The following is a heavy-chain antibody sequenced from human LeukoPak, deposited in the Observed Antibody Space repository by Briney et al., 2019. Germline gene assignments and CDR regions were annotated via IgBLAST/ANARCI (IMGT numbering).Heavy chain of an antibody. CDR1: GGSISSGGYS. V-gene: IGHV4-30-2*01. J-gene: IGHJ4*02. CDR2: IYHSGST. D-gene: IGHD4-17*01. Sequence: SETLSLTCAVSGGSISSGGYSWSWIRQPPGKGLEWIGYIYHSGSTYYNPSLKSRVTISVDRSKNQFSLKLSSVTAADTAVYYCARGAKTTVTTFDYWGQGTLVTVSS. CDR3: ARGAKTTVTTFDY.